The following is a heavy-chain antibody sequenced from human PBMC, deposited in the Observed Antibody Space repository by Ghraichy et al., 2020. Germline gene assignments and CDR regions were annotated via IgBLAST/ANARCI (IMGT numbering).Heavy chain of an antibody. D-gene: IGHD2-15*01. CDR3: ARRGSRIPYYGMDV. Sequence: GSLRLSCTVSGGTIVSSSYYWGWIRQPPGKGLQWIGSIYYDGNAFYSPSIKSRLTISVDTSNNQFSLKLSSVTAADTAVYYCARRGSRIPYYGMDVWGQGTTVTVSS. V-gene: IGHV4-39*01. J-gene: IGHJ6*02. CDR2: IYYDGNA. CDR1: GGTIVSSSYY.